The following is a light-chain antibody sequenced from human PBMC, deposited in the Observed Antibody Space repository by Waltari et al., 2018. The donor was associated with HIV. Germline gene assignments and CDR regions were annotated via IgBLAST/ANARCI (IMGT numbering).Light chain of an antibody. CDR1: RTNLGSNYD. V-gene: IGLV1-40*01. J-gene: IGLJ3*02. Sequence: QSVLTQPPSVSGAPGQRVTISCTGRRTNLGSNYDVNWYQQLPGTAPRLLIFQNNNRHSGVPDRCSGSKSDTSASLVITGLQADDEAIYYCQSFDNRLSGSVFGGGTKLTVL. CDR3: QSFDNRLSGSV. CDR2: QNN.